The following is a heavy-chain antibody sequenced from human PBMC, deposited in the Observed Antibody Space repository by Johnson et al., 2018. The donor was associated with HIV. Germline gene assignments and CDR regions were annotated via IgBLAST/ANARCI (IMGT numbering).Heavy chain of an antibody. D-gene: IGHD6-6*01. J-gene: IGHJ3*02. CDR2: INSDGSST. CDR1: GFTFSSYW. CDR3: ARAQLLADDAFNN. V-gene: IGHV3-74*01. Sequence: VQLVESGGGLVQPGGSLRLSCAASGFTFSSYWMHWVRQAPGKGLVWVSRINSDGSSTSYADSVMGRFTISRDNAKNTLYLQMNSLRAEDTAIYYCARAQLLADDAFNNWGQGTMVTVSS.